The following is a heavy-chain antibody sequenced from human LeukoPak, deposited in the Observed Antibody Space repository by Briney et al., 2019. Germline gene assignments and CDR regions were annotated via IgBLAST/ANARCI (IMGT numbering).Heavy chain of an antibody. CDR1: GGTFGSYA. CDR2: IIPIFGTA. D-gene: IGHD2-2*02. CDR3: ARENQYCSSTSCYNWAYAFDI. J-gene: IGHJ3*02. Sequence: ASVKVSCKASGGTFGSYAISWVRQAPGQGLEWMGGIIPIFGTANYAQKFQGRVTITADESTSTAYMELSSLRSEDTAVYYCARENQYCSSTSCYNWAYAFDIWGQGTMVTVSS. V-gene: IGHV1-69*13.